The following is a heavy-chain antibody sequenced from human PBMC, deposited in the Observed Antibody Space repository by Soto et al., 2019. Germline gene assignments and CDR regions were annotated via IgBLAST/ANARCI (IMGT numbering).Heavy chain of an antibody. CDR2: IKPDGSDT. V-gene: IGHV3-7*05. J-gene: IGHJ4*02. CDR3: ARDPPRGGDYDY. CDR1: GFSFSSYW. D-gene: IGHD3-10*01. Sequence: EVHLVESGGGLVQPGGSLRLSCAASGFSFSSYWMGWVRQPSGKGLEWVANIKPDGSDTYYVDSLKGRFTISRDNANNSLYLQINSLRAEDTAVYYCARDPPRGGDYDYWGQGTLVTVSS.